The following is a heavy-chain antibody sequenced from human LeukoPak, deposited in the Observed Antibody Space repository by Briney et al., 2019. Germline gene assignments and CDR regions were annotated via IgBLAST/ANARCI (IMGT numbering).Heavy chain of an antibody. V-gene: IGHV3-53*01. CDR1: GFTVSSNY. Sequence: PGGSLRLSCAASGFTVSSNYMSWVRQAPGKGLEWVSVIYSDGSTYYADYADSVKGRFTISRDNSKNTLYLQMHSLRAEGTAVYYCARALAVAGNYWGQGTLVTVSS. CDR3: ARALAVAGNY. D-gene: IGHD6-19*01. CDR2: IYSDGST. J-gene: IGHJ4*02.